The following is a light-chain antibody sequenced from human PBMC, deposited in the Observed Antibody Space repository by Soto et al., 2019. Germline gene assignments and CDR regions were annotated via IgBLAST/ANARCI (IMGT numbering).Light chain of an antibody. CDR3: QQYKSYSRT. Sequence: DIPLTQSPSTLSASLGDRVTIXCRASQSISNWAAWVQQKPEKAPKLMIFKASSLETGVPSMFSGSGSGTEFTLTISSLQHDDFTTYYCQQYKSYSRTFGQGTKVDI. CDR1: QSISNW. V-gene: IGKV1-5*03. CDR2: KAS. J-gene: IGKJ1*01.